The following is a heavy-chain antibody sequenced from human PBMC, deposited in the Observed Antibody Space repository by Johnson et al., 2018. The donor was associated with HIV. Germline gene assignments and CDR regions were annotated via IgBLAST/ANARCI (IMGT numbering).Heavy chain of an antibody. CDR3: AKDNEGATHPDAYDI. CDR1: GFTFSSYA. CDR2: ISGIGATT. Sequence: VQLLESGGGLVQPGGSLRLSCAASGFTFSSYALGRVRQAPGKGLEWVSGISGIGATTNYADAVKCRFPIPRDNSKNTLYLRMNSLRAEDTAVYYCAKDNEGATHPDAYDIWGQGKMVTVSS. J-gene: IGHJ3*02. D-gene: IGHD1-26*01. V-gene: IGHV3-23*01.